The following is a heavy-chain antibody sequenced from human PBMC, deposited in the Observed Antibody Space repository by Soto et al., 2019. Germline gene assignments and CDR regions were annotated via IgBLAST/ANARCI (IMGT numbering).Heavy chain of an antibody. D-gene: IGHD4-4*01. CDR3: ARGWGTVTHFDY. J-gene: IGHJ4*02. Sequence: ETLSLTCTVSGGSISSYYWSWIRQPPGKGLEWIGYIYYSGSTNYNPSLKSRVTISVDTSKNQFSLKLSSVTAADTAVYYCARGWGTVTHFDYWGQGTLVTVSS. CDR1: GGSISSYY. V-gene: IGHV4-59*01. CDR2: IYYSGST.